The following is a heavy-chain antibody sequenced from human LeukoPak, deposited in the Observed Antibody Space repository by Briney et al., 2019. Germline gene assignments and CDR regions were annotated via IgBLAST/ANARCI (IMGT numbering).Heavy chain of an antibody. D-gene: IGHD2-15*01. CDR2: ISYDGSNK. J-gene: IGHJ4*02. V-gene: IGHV3-30*18. Sequence: PGGSLRLSCAASGFTFSSYGMHWVRQAPGKGLEWVAVISYDGSNKYYADSVKGRFTISRDNSKNTLYLQMNSLRAEDTAVYYCAKDLCSGGSCYYFDYWGQGTLVTVSS. CDR3: AKDLCSGGSCYYFDY. CDR1: GFTFSSYG.